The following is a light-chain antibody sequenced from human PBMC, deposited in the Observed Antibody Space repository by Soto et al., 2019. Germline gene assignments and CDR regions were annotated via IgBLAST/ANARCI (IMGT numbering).Light chain of an antibody. CDR1: QSLSSIY. V-gene: IGKV3-20*01. J-gene: IGKJ1*01. Sequence: EIVLTQSRGTLSLSPGERATLSCRASQSLSSIYLAWYQQRPGQAPRLLIYGASSRATGIPDRFSGSGSGTDFTLTITRLEPEDFAVYYCQYYANSRTFGQGTKVEIK. CDR2: GAS. CDR3: QYYANSRT.